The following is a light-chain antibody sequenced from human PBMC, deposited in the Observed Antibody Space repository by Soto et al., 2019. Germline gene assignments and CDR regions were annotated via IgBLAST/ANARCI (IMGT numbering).Light chain of an antibody. CDR1: QGIRNF. CDR3: QKYSPVPV. J-gene: IGKJ3*01. V-gene: IGKV1-27*01. CDR2: AAS. Sequence: DIQMTQSPTSLSASVGDRVTITCRASQGIRNFVAWYQQKPGKAPKLLIYAASTLQSGVPSRFSGSGSETAFTLTINRLQPEDVATYSCQKYSPVPVFGPGTNVEIK.